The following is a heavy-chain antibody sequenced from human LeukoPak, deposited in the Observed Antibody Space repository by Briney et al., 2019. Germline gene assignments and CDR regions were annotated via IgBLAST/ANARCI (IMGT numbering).Heavy chain of an antibody. Sequence: GGSLRLSCAASGFTFDDYAMHWVRQAPGKGLEWVSGISWNSGSIAYAGSVKGRFTISRDNAKNSLYLQMNSLRAEDTALYYCVKGRWFGELLSWGQGTLVSVSS. J-gene: IGHJ5*02. CDR3: VKGRWFGELLS. V-gene: IGHV3-9*01. CDR1: GFTFDDYA. D-gene: IGHD3-10*01. CDR2: ISWNSGSI.